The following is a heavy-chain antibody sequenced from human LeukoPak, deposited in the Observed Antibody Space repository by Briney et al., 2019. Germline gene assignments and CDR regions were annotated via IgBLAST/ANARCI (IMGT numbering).Heavy chain of an antibody. CDR1: GFTFSSYA. V-gene: IGHV3-11*01. D-gene: IGHD2-2*01. Sequence: GGSLRLSCAASGFTFSSYAMSWIRQAPGKGLEWVSYITSSGSTIYYADSVKGRFTISRDNAKNSLYLQMNSLRAEDTAVYYCARVVVPHRFDYWGQGTLVTVSS. J-gene: IGHJ4*02. CDR2: ITSSGSTI. CDR3: ARVVVPHRFDY.